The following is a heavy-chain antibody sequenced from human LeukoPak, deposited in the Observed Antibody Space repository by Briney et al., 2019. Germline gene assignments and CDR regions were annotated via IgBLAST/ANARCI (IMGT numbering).Heavy chain of an antibody. D-gene: IGHD3-22*01. CDR2: IIPIFGTA. CDR3: ARGGSGYQNWFDP. J-gene: IGHJ5*02. CDR1: GGTFSSYA. Sequence: SVKVSCKASGGTFSSYAISWVRQAPGQGLEWMGGIIPIFGTANYAQKFQGRVTITADESTSTAYMELSRLRSEDTAVYYCARGGSGYQNWFDPWGQGTLVTVSS. V-gene: IGHV1-69*13.